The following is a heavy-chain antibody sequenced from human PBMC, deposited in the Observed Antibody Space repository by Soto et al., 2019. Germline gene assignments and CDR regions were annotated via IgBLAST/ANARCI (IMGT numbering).Heavy chain of an antibody. J-gene: IGHJ4*02. V-gene: IGHV3-48*01. Sequence: EVQLVESGGGLVQPVGSLRLSCAASGFTFSSYSMNWVRQAPGKGLEWVSYISSTSTTIYYADSVKGRFTISRDNAKNSLYLQMDSLRAEDTAVYYCARLAATGPRDYWGQGTLVTVSS. D-gene: IGHD6-13*01. CDR2: ISSTSTTI. CDR3: ARLAATGPRDY. CDR1: GFTFSSYS.